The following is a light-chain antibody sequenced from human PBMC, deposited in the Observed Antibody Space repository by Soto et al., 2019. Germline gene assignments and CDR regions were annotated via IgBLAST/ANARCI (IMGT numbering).Light chain of an antibody. V-gene: IGKV1-39*01. Sequence: DIQMTQSPSSLSASVGDRVTITCRASQSISNYLNWYQQKPGKAPNLLIYAASTLQSGVPSRFSGSGSGTDFTLTISSLQPEDFATYYCQQSYYTSITFGQGTRLEI. CDR2: AAS. CDR1: QSISNY. J-gene: IGKJ5*01. CDR3: QQSYYTSIT.